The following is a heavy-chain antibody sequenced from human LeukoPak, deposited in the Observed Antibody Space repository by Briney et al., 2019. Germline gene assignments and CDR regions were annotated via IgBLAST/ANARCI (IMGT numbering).Heavy chain of an antibody. J-gene: IGHJ4*02. CDR1: GFTFTSSA. Sequence: GTSVKLSCKASGFTFTSSAVQWVRQARGQRLEWIGWVVVGSGNTNYAQKLQERVTITRDMSTSTAYMELSSLRSEDTAVYYCAADNSSGWYKLWGQGTLVTVSS. CDR3: AADNSSGWYKL. V-gene: IGHV1-58*01. CDR2: VVVGSGNT. D-gene: IGHD6-19*01.